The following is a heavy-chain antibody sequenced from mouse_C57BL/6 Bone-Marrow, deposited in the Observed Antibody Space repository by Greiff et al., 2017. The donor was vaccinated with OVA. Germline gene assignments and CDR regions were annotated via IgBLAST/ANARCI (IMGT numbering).Heavy chain of an antibody. D-gene: IGHD1-1*01. CDR2: ISYDGSN. CDR3: ARGANYGSSFYFDY. V-gene: IGHV3-6*01. J-gene: IGHJ2*01. CDR1: GYSITSGYY. Sequence: EVKLMESGPGLVKPSQSLSLTCSVTGYSITSGYYWNWIRQFPGNKLEWMGYISYDGSNNYNPSLKNRISITRDTSKNQFFLKLNSVTTEDTATYYCARGANYGSSFYFDYWGQGTTLTVSS.